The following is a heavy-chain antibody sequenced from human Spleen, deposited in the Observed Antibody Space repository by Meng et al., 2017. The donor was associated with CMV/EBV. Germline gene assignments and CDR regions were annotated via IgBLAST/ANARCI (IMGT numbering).Heavy chain of an antibody. D-gene: IGHD1-1*01. CDR2: ISYDGSNK. J-gene: IGHJ4*02. CDR1: GFTFSSYA. Sequence: GESLKISCAASGFTFSSYAMHWVRQAPGKGLEWVALISYDGSNKYYADSVKGRFTISRDNSKNTLYLQMNSLRAEDTAVYYCARREGGSRHFDYWGQGTLVTVSS. CDR3: ARREGGSRHFDY. V-gene: IGHV3-30-3*01.